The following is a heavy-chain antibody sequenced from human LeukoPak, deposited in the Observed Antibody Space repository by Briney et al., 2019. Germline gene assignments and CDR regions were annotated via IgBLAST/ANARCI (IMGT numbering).Heavy chain of an antibody. Sequence: SETLSLTCTVSGGSISSSSYYWGWIRQPPGKGLEWIGSIYYSGSTYYSPSLKSRVTISVDTSKNQFSLKLSSVTAADTAVYYCARGAYYDSSGYRGYYFDYWGQGTLVTVSS. V-gene: IGHV4-39*07. CDR3: ARGAYYDSSGYRGYYFDY. J-gene: IGHJ4*02. CDR2: IYYSGST. D-gene: IGHD3-22*01. CDR1: GGSISSSSYY.